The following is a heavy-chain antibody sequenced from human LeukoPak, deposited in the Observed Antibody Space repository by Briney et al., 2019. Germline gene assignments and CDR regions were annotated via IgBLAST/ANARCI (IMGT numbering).Heavy chain of an antibody. CDR3: AKGGYDYVEMGYFDY. D-gene: IGHD5-12*01. CDR2: FIASSGDT. V-gene: IGHV3-23*01. Sequence: GGSLRLSCAASGFSFSIYAMIWVRQSRGKGLEWVSLFIASSGDTFYGDYVKRRFTISRDNSKNKLYMQMNSLRAEDTALYYCAKGGYDYVEMGYFDYWGQGTMVTVSS. J-gene: IGHJ4*02. CDR1: GFSFSIYA.